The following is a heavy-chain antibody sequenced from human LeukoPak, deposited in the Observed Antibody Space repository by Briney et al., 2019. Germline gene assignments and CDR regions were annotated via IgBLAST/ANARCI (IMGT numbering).Heavy chain of an antibody. CDR3: ARERSSSGGHSWFDP. CDR2: IYYTGVT. V-gene: IGHV4-39*07. J-gene: IGHJ5*02. D-gene: IGHD4-23*01. Sequence: PSETLSLTCTVSGGYIITSGHYWGWIRQPPGKGLEWSGSIYYTGVTSTNPFFRSRMSISVDTSKNQFSLNLTSVTAADAAVYYCARERSSSGGHSWFDPWGQGTLVTVSS. CDR1: GGYIITSGHY.